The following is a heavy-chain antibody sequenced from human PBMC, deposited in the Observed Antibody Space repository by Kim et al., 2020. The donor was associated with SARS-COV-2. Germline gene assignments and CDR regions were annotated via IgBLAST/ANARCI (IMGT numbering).Heavy chain of an antibody. CDR2: K. V-gene: IGHV2-5*01. D-gene: IGHD2-2*02. CDR3: AHDSPGLYVMDV. Sequence: KRYSPYLKGRLTITKDTPKNQVVLTMTNMDPVDTATYYCAHDSPGLYVMDVWGQGTTVTVSS. J-gene: IGHJ6*02.